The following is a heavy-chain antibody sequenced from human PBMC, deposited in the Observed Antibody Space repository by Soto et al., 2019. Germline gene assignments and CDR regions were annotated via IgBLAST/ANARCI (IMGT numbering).Heavy chain of an antibody. CDR1: GFTFSSYG. CDR3: ARGARQWLVQENYYYYYYMDV. Sequence: GGSLRLSCAASGFTFSSYGMHWVRQAPGKGLEWVAVIWYDGSNKYYADSVKGRFTISRDNSKNTLYLQMNSLRAEDTAVYYCARGARQWLVQENYYYYYYMDVWGKGTTVTVSS. J-gene: IGHJ6*03. D-gene: IGHD6-19*01. CDR2: IWYDGSNK. V-gene: IGHV3-33*01.